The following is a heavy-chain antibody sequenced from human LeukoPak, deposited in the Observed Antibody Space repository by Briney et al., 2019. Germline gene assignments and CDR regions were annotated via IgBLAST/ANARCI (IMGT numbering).Heavy chain of an antibody. CDR1: GGSISNYY. J-gene: IGHJ4*02. CDR2: IYYTGNT. Sequence: SETLSLTCTVSGGSISNYYWSWIRQPPGKGLEWIGYIYYTGNTNYNPSLKSRVTISVDTSENQFSLKLTSVTAADTAVYYCAKDLTFSGGGFDYWGQGTLVSVAS. V-gene: IGHV4-59*01. D-gene: IGHD2-15*01. CDR3: AKDLTFSGGGFDY.